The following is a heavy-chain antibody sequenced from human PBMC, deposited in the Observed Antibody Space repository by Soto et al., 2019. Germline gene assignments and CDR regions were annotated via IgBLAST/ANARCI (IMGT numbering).Heavy chain of an antibody. CDR3: ARVTIFEYWFDP. Sequence: PSETLSLTCAVSSYSISGGFSWAWIRQPPGKGLEWIGNIYHSGSAHYNPSLKRRVTMSVDTPKNNFSLRLTSVTAADTAVYYCARVTIFEYWFDPWGQGILVT. V-gene: IGHV4-38-2*01. D-gene: IGHD3-3*01. J-gene: IGHJ5*02. CDR2: IYHSGSA. CDR1: SYSISGGFS.